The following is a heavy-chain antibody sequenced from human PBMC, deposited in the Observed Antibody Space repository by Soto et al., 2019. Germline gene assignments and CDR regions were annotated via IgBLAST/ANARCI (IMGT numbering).Heavy chain of an antibody. Sequence: PSETLSLTCTVSGGSMSSYYWPWIRQPPGKGLEGIGFIHYGGGTVYNPALRSRVTVTVETSKKQFSLNLSSVTAADTAVYYCVGARYGRVGATYSDSWGQGAMVTVSS. CDR1: GGSMSSYY. CDR2: IHYGGGT. V-gene: IGHV4-59*13. J-gene: IGHJ4*02. CDR3: VGARYGRVGATYSDS. D-gene: IGHD1-26*01.